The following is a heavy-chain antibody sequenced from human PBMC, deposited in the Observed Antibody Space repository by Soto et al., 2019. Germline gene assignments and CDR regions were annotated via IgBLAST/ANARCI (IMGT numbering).Heavy chain of an antibody. V-gene: IGHV3-30*09. Sequence: QEQLVQSGGGVVQAGNSLRLSCTASGLTFTASTFHWVRQAPGKGLQWVAVISENGDRQYSTESVRGRIVISRDSSKNTLYLQMNSLRPEDTGVYFCARRLAPTISALGYWGQGALVTVSS. CDR3: ARRLAPTISALGY. J-gene: IGHJ4*02. CDR1: GLTFTAST. CDR2: ISENGDRQ. D-gene: IGHD1-26*01.